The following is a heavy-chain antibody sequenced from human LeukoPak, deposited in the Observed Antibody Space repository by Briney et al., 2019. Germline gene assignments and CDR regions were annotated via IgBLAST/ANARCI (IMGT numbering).Heavy chain of an antibody. Sequence: ASVKVSCKASGYTFTSYDINWVRQATGQGLEWMGWMNPISGNTGHAQKFQGRVTMTKDTSISTAYMELSSLRSEDTAVYYCARGPPIRGYRYGYDTGYYYSYSMDVWGKGTTVTISS. D-gene: IGHD5-18*01. J-gene: IGHJ6*03. V-gene: IGHV1-8*02. CDR3: ARGPPIRGYRYGYDTGYYYSYSMDV. CDR1: GYTFTSYD. CDR2: MNPISGNT.